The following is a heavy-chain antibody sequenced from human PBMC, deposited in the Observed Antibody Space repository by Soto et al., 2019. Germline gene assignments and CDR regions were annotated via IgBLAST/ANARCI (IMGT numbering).Heavy chain of an antibody. Sequence: SETLSLTCTVSGGSINSSYWSWIRQPPGKGLEYIGYIHYSGSTNYNPSLKGRVTISVDTSKNQFSLRLSSVTAADTAIYYCATRITVFGLLIPPFDPWGQGTQVTLL. CDR1: GGSINSSY. CDR3: ATRITVFGLLIPPFDP. J-gene: IGHJ5*02. V-gene: IGHV4-59*03. D-gene: IGHD3-3*01. CDR2: IHYSGST.